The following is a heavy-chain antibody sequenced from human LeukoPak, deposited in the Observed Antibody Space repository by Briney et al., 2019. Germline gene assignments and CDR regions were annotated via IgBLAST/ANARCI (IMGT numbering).Heavy chain of an antibody. V-gene: IGHV4-59*08. CDR3: ARLEGTTVNRGAFDY. Sequence: SETLSLTCTVSGGSISSYYWSWIRQPPGKGLEWMGDIYYSGSTNYNPSLKSRVTISVDTSKNQFSLKLSSVTAAVTAVYYCARLEGTTVNRGAFDYWGQGTLVTVSS. D-gene: IGHD4-17*01. J-gene: IGHJ4*02. CDR2: IYYSGST. CDR1: GGSISSYY.